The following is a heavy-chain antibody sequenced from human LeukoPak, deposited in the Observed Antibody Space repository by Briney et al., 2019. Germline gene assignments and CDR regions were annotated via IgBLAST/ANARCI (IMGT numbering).Heavy chain of an antibody. J-gene: IGHJ4*02. CDR1: GXPIADFA. V-gene: IGHV3-43*02. Sequence: GGSLRLSCVASGXPIADFAMHWVRQAPGKGLEWVSLISGDGVSTFYADSVKGRFSISRDNSKNSLSLEMNSLRTEDTAMYYCARESGKSDYWGQGTLVAVSS. CDR2: ISGDGVST. CDR3: ARESGKSDY.